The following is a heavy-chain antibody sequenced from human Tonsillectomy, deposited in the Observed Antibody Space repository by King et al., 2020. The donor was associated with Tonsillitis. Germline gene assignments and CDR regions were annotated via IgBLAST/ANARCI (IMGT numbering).Heavy chain of an antibody. CDR2: INSDGNST. Sequence: DVQLVESGGGLVQPGGSLRLSCAASGFTFSTYWMHWVRQVPGKGLVWVSRINSDGNSTNYADSVKGRFTISRDNAKNTLCLQMDSLRAEDTAVYYCAREAYGGNSRSFGFWGQGTLVTVSS. CDR1: GFTFSTYW. D-gene: IGHD4-23*01. V-gene: IGHV3-74*01. J-gene: IGHJ4*02. CDR3: AREAYGGNSRSFGF.